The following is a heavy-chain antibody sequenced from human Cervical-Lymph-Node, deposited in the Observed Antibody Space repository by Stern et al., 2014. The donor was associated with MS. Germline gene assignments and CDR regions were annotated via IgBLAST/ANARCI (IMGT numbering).Heavy chain of an antibody. J-gene: IGHJ4*02. CDR3: ARSLAGVFDY. CDR1: GFSLSTDGMR. V-gene: IGHV2-70*04. CDR2: IDWDDDK. Sequence: QVTLRESGPALVNPTQALTLTCSFSGFSLSTDGMRVSWIRQPPGKALEWLAGIDWDDDKFYTPFLKTRLPISKDTSKNQVVLIVTNMDPVDTATYYCARSLAGVFDYWGQGALVTVSS.